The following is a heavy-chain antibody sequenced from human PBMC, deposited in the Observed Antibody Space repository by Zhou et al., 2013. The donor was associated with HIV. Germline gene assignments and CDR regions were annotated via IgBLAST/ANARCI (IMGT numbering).Heavy chain of an antibody. Sequence: QVQLVQSGAEVKKPGASVKVSCKASGYTFTDFFIHWVRQAPGQGLEWMGWVSPNTGGTNYAQKFQGRVTMTRDTSINTAYMELTSLTSDDTAVYYCARVGVAAAGVDWYFDLWGRGTLVTVSS. J-gene: IGHJ2*01. CDR1: GYTFTDFF. V-gene: IGHV1-2*02. D-gene: IGHD6-13*01. CDR3: ARVGVAAAGVDWYFDL. CDR2: VSPNTGGT.